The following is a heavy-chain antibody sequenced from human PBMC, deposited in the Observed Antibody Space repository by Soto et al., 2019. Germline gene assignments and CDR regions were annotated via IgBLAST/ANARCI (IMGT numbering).Heavy chain of an antibody. J-gene: IGHJ6*02. V-gene: IGHV4-39*01. Sequence: PSETLSLTCTVSGGSISSSSYYWGWIRQPPGKWLEWIGSIYYSGSTYYNPSLKSRVTISVDTSKNQFSLKLSSVTAADTAVYYCARTVGLWSGYSFWYYYGMDVWGQGTTVTVSS. CDR1: GGSISSSSYY. CDR3: ARTVGLWSGYSFWYYYGMDV. CDR2: IYYSGST. D-gene: IGHD3-3*01.